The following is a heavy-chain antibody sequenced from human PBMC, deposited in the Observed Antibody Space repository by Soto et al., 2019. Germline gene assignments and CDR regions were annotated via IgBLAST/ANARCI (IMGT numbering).Heavy chain of an antibody. V-gene: IGHV4-59*01. CDR3: ANYPITVTRDY. Sequence: SETLSLTCTVSGCSISSYYWSWIRQPPGKGLEWIGDIYYSGSTNYNPSLKSRVTISVDTSNNHFSLKLSSVSSADTAVYYCANYPITVTRDYWGQGTLVTVSS. CDR1: GCSISSYY. CDR2: IYYSGST. J-gene: IGHJ4*02. D-gene: IGHD4-17*01.